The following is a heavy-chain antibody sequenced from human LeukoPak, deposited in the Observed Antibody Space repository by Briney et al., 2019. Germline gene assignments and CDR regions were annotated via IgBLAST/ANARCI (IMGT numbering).Heavy chain of an antibody. V-gene: IGHV4-34*01. Sequence: SETLSLTCAVYGGSFSGYYWSWIRQPPGKGLEWIGEINHSGSTNYNPSLKSRVTISVDTSKNQFSLKLSSVTAADTAVYYCAREVLRSGWYGGAFDYWGQGTLVTVST. CDR3: AREVLRSGWYGGAFDY. D-gene: IGHD6-19*01. CDR1: GGSFSGYY. J-gene: IGHJ4*02. CDR2: INHSGST.